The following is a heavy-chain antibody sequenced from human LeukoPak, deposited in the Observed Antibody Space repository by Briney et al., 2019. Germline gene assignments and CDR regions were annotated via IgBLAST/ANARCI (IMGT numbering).Heavy chain of an antibody. CDR3: ARDCSYGAFDY. Sequence: PGGSLRLSCAASGFTFDDYGMRWVRQAPGKGPEWVSGINWNGAGTGYADSVKGRLTISRDNAKNSLYLQMNSLRAEDTALYYCARDCSYGAFDYWGQGALVTVSS. J-gene: IGHJ4*02. CDR1: GFTFDDYG. V-gene: IGHV3-20*04. D-gene: IGHD5-18*01. CDR2: INWNGAGT.